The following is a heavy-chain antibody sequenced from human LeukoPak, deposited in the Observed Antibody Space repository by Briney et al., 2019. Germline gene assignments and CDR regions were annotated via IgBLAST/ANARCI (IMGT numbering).Heavy chain of an antibody. CDR3: AKRRFWSGYSDAFDI. CDR1: GFTFSSYG. Sequence: GGSLRLSCAASGFTFSSYGMNWVRQAPGKGLEWVSYISSSSSTIYYADSVKGRFTISRDNSKNTLYLQMNSLRAEDTAVYYCAKRRFWSGYSDAFDIWGQGTIVTVSS. V-gene: IGHV3-48*01. J-gene: IGHJ3*02. CDR2: ISSSSSTI. D-gene: IGHD3-3*01.